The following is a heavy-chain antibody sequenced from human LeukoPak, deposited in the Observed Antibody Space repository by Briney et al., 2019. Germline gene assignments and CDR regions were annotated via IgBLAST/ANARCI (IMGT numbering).Heavy chain of an antibody. D-gene: IGHD6-19*01. CDR2: ISYDGSNK. CDR3: ARSGIAVAGNDY. Sequence: GRSLRLSCAASGFTFSSYAMHWVRQAPGKGLEWVAVISYDGSNKYYADSVKGRFTISRDNAKNTLYLQMNSLRAEDTAVYYCARSGIAVAGNDYWGQGTLVTVSS. CDR1: GFTFSSYA. V-gene: IGHV3-30-3*01. J-gene: IGHJ4*02.